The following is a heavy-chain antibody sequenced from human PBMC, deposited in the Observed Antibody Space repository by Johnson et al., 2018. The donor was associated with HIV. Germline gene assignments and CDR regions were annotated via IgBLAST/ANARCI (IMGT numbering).Heavy chain of an antibody. D-gene: IGHD3-22*01. Sequence: VQLVESGGGVVQPGRSLRLSCAASGFTFSRYWMSWVRQAPGKGLEWVANIKQDGSEKYYADSVKGRFPISRDNSKNTLYLQMNSLRADDKAVYYCAKTYYYESSGSRAFDIWGQGTMVTVSS. CDR1: GFTFSRYW. V-gene: IGHV3-7*01. CDR2: IKQDGSEK. J-gene: IGHJ3*02. CDR3: AKTYYYESSGSRAFDI.